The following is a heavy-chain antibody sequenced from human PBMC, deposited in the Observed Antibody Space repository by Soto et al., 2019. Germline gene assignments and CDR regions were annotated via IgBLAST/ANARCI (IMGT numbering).Heavy chain of an antibody. Sequence: EVQLVESGGGLVQPGRSLRLSCAASGFTFDDYAMHWVRQAPGKGLEWVSGVSWNSGSIGYADSVKGRFTISRDNAKNSLYLQMNSLRAEVTAFYYCGKDMGDYGDNGYFELCGRGTLVTVSS. D-gene: IGHD4-17*01. CDR3: GKDMGDYGDNGYFEL. CDR1: GFTFDDYA. J-gene: IGHJ2*01. V-gene: IGHV3-9*01. CDR2: VSWNSGSI.